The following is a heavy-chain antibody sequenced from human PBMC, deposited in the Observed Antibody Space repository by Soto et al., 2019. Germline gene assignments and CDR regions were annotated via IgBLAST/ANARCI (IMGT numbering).Heavy chain of an antibody. CDR3: ARDSRRQKIGVIDV. J-gene: IGHJ4*02. Sequence: PGGSLRLSCLASGVTLSDYGMPWVRQAPGKGLEWVAAISYDGSSAYYAASVKGRFSITRDNPNNTVSLQMHSLGPADTAIYYCARDSRRQKIGVIDVWGQGTLVTVSS. CDR2: ISYDGSSA. CDR1: GVTLSDYG. V-gene: IGHV3-30*03.